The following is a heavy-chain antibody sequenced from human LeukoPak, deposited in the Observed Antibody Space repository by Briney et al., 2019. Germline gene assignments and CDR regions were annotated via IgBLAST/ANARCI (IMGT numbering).Heavy chain of an antibody. J-gene: IGHJ4*02. Sequence: GGSLRLSCATSGFTFSRYWMSWVRQAPGQGLEWVANIKQDGNNKNYADSVRGRFTISRDNAKNSLDLQMNSLRAEDTAIYYCARVDYIDEGWGYWGQGTQVTVSS. CDR3: ARVDYIDEGWGY. CDR2: IKQDGNNK. CDR1: GFTFSRYW. D-gene: IGHD3-9*01. V-gene: IGHV3-7*01.